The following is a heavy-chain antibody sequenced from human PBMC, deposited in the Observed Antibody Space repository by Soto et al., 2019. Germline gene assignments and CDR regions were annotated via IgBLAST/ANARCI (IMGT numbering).Heavy chain of an antibody. D-gene: IGHD2-21*01. CDR1: GFSCSTYA. J-gene: IGHJ4*02. CDR3: TQPRGHIWADYSFEY. CDR2: LNGGGDSA. V-gene: IGHV3-23*01. Sequence: EVQLLESGGGLVQPGGSLRLSCAASGFSCSTYAMSWVRQAPGKGLEWVSVLNGGGDSAYYAGSVKGRFTISRDNSKNTLHLQMNSLRADDTAIYYCTQPRGHIWADYSFEYWGQGSLVTVSS.